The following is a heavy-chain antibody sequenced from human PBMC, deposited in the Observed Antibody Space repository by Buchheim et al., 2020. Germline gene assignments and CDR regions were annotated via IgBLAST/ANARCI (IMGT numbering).Heavy chain of an antibody. J-gene: IGHJ4*02. CDR2: INPSGGST. V-gene: IGHV1-46*03. CDR1: GYTFTSYY. CDR3: ARDLPYYYDSSGYYLYYFDY. D-gene: IGHD3-22*01. Sequence: QVQLVQSGAEVKKPGASVKVSCKASGYTFTSYYMHWVRQAPGQGLEWMGIINPSGGSTSYAQKFQGRVTMTRDTSTSTVYMKLSSLRSEDTAVYYCARDLPYYYDSSGYYLYYFDYWGQGTL.